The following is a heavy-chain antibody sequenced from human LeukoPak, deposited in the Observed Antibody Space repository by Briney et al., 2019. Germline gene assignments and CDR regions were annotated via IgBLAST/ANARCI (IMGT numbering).Heavy chain of an antibody. CDR3: ARDLHCAFDI. J-gene: IGHJ3*02. V-gene: IGHV3-48*02. Sequence: GGSLRLSCAASGFTFSGYAMNWVRQAPRKGLEWVSHIYSSDTTYADSVKGRFTISRDNAKNSLYLQMNSLRDEDTAVYYCARDLHCAFDIWGQGTMVTASS. D-gene: IGHD2-21*01. CDR1: GFTFSGYA. CDR2: IYSSDTT.